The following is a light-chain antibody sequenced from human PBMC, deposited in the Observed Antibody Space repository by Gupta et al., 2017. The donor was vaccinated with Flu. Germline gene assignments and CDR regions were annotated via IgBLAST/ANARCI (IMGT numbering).Light chain of an antibody. V-gene: IGKV3-20*01. CDR3: QQYGSSPYT. CDR1: QSVTSSY. CDR2: GAS. J-gene: IGKJ2*01. Sequence: ERATLSCRASQSVTSSYLAWYQQKPGQAPRLLIYGASSRATGIPDRFSGSGSGTDFTLTITRLEPEDFAVYYCQQYGSSPYTFGPGTKLEIK.